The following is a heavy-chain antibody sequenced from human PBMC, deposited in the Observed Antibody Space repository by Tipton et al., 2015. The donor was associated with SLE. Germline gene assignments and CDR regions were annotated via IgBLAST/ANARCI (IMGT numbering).Heavy chain of an antibody. J-gene: IGHJ3*02. D-gene: IGHD1-1*01. CDR3: ARQLALDAFDI. CDR1: GYGFTNYG. V-gene: IGHV1-18*01. CDR2: INAYNGDT. Sequence: QSGPEVKKPGASVRVSCKTSGYGFTNYGISWVRQAPGHGLEWMGWINAYNGDTNYAQNLQDRVTMTTDTSTSTAYMEVRTLRSDDTAVYYCARQLALDAFDIWGQGTMVTVSS.